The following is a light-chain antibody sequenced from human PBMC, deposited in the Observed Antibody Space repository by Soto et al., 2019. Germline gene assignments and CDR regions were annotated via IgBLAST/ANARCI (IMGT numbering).Light chain of an antibody. Sequence: EIVMTQSPATLCVSPGERATLSCRASQSVSSDLAWYHQKPGQAPRLLIYGASSRATGIPDRFSGSGSGTDFTPTISRLEPEDFAVYYCQQYGSSPITFGQGTQREIK. CDR3: QQYGSSPIT. V-gene: IGKV3-20*01. CDR2: GAS. CDR1: QSVSSD. J-gene: IGKJ5*01.